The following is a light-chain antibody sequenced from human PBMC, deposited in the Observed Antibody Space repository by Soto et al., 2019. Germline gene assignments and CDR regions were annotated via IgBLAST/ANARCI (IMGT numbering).Light chain of an antibody. CDR2: DAS. CDR1: QSVSNS. J-gene: IGKJ1*01. CDR3: QHYGSMWA. V-gene: IGKV3-15*01. Sequence: DIQMTQSPSTLSASPGERATLSCRASQSVSNSLAWYQQKPGQAPKVVIYDASIMATGIPARFSGSGSGTDFTLTINSLQPEDFATYCCQHYGSMWAFGQGTKVDIK.